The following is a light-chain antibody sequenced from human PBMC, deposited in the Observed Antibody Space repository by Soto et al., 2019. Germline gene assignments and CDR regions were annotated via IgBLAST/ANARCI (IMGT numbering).Light chain of an antibody. V-gene: IGKV1-5*01. CDR2: DAS. Sequence: DIEMTQSPSTLSASVGDRLTITCRASQTIRRWLAWYQQRPGKAPKVLIYDASTLESGVPARFSGSGSETEFTLTISSLQPEFFATYSAKPDICAPSPFG. CDR1: QTIRRW. J-gene: IGKJ4*02. CDR3: KPDICAPSP.